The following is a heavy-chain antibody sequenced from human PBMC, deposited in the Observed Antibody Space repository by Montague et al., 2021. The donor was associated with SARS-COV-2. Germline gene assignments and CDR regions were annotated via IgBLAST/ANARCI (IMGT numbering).Heavy chain of an antibody. D-gene: IGHD3-22*01. Sequence: SETLSLTCIVSGSSVRSYYWSWIRQPPGKGLEWIGDIKQSGSTNXNPSLESRVTISVDTSKNQFSLRLTSVTAADTAVYFCARGHLSVSMIVVVFTSASYYFDYWGQGAQVTVSS. CDR2: IKQSGST. V-gene: IGHV4-34*01. J-gene: IGHJ4*02. CDR3: ARGHLSVSMIVVVFTSASYYFDY. CDR1: GSSVRSYY.